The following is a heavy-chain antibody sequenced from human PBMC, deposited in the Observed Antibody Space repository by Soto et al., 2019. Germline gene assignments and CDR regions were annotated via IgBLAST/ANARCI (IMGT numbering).Heavy chain of an antibody. CDR2: KSNEGSNE. V-gene: IGHV3-30-3*01. CDR1: GFSFSSYA. Sequence: GGSLRLSCAASGFSFSSYAMHWVRQAPGKGLEWVAVKSNEGSNEHYADSLKGRFSISRDNSKNTLYLQMSSLRPEDTAVYYCAREYSLAVLAPGYWGQGTLVTVSS. J-gene: IGHJ4*02. D-gene: IGHD5-18*01. CDR3: AREYSLAVLAPGY.